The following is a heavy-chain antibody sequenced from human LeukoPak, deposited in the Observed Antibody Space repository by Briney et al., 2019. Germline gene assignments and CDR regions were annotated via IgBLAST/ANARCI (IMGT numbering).Heavy chain of an antibody. J-gene: IGHJ4*02. CDR1: GDSVSRNTAA. V-gene: IGHV6-1*01. CDR3: ARGPPFDY. CDR2: TYYRSKWLN. Sequence: SQTLSLTCAISGDSVSRNTAAWNWIRQSPSRGLEWLGRTYYRSKWLNDYALSVKSRIIVNPDTSKNQFSLQLMSVTPDDTAVYCCARGPPFDYWGQGILVTVSS.